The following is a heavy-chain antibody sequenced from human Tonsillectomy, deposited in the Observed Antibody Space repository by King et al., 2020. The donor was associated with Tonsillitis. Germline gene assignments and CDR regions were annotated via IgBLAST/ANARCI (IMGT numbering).Heavy chain of an antibody. V-gene: IGHV1-46*03. J-gene: IGHJ3*01. CDR3: ARYQCDLWERRAFDF. CDR1: GYTFTSYD. Sequence: VQLVESGAEVRKPGASVKVSCKASGYTFTSYDIHWVRQAPGQGLEWMGKITPSGGSTSYAQKFQGRVMMTRDTSTSTVYLELNTLRSDDTAVYFCARYQCDLWERRAFDFWGQGTMVTVS. D-gene: IGHD1-26*01. CDR2: ITPSGGST.